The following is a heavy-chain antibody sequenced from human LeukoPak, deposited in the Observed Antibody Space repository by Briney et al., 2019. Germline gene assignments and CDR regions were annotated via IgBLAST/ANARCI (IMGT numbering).Heavy chain of an antibody. J-gene: IGHJ6*04. V-gene: IGHV3-48*04. CDR3: AELGITMIGGV. D-gene: IGHD3-10*02. Sequence: SGGSLRLSCAASGFTFSSYGMSWVRQAPGKGLEWVSYISSSGSTIYYADSVKGRFTISRDNAKNSLYQQMNSLRAEDTAVYYCAELGITMIGGVWGKGTTVTISS. CDR1: GFTFSSYG. CDR2: ISSSGSTI.